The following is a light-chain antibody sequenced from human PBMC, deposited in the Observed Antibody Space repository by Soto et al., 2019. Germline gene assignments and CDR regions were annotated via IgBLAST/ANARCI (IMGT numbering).Light chain of an antibody. CDR2: EDN. CDR3: QSYDSSNHVWV. J-gene: IGLJ3*02. CDR1: SGNIASNY. V-gene: IGLV6-57*01. Sequence: NFMLTQPHSVSESPGKTVIISCTRSSGNIASNYVQWYQQRPGSSPTTLIYEDNHRPSGVPDRFSGSIDSSSNSASLTISGLKTEDEADYYCQSYDSSNHVWVFGGGTKLTVL.